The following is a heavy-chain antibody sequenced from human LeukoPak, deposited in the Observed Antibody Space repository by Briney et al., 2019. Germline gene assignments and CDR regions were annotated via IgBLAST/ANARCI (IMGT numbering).Heavy chain of an antibody. CDR3: AKGNWRYFDY. J-gene: IGHJ4*02. CDR1: GFTFSTHV. Sequence: GGSLSLSCAASGFTFSTHVMSWVRQAPRPGLEWVSAISGSGGSTYYADSVKGRFTISRDNSKTTLYLQMNSLGADDTAVYYCAKGNWRYFDYWGQGTLVTVSS. CDR2: ISGSGGST. V-gene: IGHV3-23*01. D-gene: IGHD1-1*01.